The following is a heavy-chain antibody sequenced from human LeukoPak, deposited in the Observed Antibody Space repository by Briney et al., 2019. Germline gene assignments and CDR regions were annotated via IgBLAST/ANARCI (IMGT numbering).Heavy chain of an antibody. D-gene: IGHD2-2*01. CDR1: GYTFTSYY. Sequence: ASVKVSCKASGYTFTSYYMHWVRQAPGQGLEWMGIINPSGGSTSYAQKFQGRVTMTRDTSTSTVYMELSSLRSEDTAVYYCARGRGGGRYCSSTSCYEFDYWGQGTLVTVSS. CDR3: ARGRGGGRYCSSTSCYEFDY. V-gene: IGHV1-46*01. CDR2: INPSGGST. J-gene: IGHJ4*02.